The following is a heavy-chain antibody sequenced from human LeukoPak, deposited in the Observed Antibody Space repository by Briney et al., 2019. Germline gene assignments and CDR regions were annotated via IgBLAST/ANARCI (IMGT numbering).Heavy chain of an antibody. CDR1: GGTFSSYA. J-gene: IGHJ4*02. V-gene: IGHV1-2*02. D-gene: IGHD6-19*01. CDR2: INPNSGGT. Sequence: GASVKVSCKASGGTFSSYAISWVRQAPGQGLEWMGWINPNSGGTNYAQKFQGRVTMTRDTSISTAYMELSRLRSDDTAVYYCARPGLYSSGWTELDYWGQGTLVTVSS. CDR3: ARPGLYSSGWTELDY.